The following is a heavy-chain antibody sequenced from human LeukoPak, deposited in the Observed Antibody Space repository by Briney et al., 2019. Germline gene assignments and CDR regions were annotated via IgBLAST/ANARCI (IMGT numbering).Heavy chain of an antibody. CDR2: IYYSGST. Sequence: SQTLSLTCTVSGGSISSGGYYWSWIRQPPGKGLEWIGYIYYSGSTYYNPSLKSRVTISVDTSKNQFSLKLSSVTAADTAVYYCARSPYQYYYDSSGYSFDYWGQGTLVTVSS. CDR3: ARSPYQYYYDSSGYSFDY. D-gene: IGHD3-22*01. J-gene: IGHJ4*02. CDR1: GGSISSGGYY. V-gene: IGHV4-30-4*01.